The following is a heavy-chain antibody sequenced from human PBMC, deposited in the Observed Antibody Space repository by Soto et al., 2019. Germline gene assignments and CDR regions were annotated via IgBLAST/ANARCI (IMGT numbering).Heavy chain of an antibody. CDR3: AGIPTLRIAAYAFDI. V-gene: IGHV4-31*03. D-gene: IGHD6-13*01. CDR2: IYYSGST. CDR1: GGSISSVGYY. J-gene: IGHJ3*02. Sequence: SETLSLTCTVSGGSISSVGYYWSWIRQHPGKGLEWIGYIYYSGSTYHNPSLKSRVTISVDTSKNQFSLKPSSVTAADTAVYYCAGIPTLRIAAYAFDIWGQGTMVTVSS.